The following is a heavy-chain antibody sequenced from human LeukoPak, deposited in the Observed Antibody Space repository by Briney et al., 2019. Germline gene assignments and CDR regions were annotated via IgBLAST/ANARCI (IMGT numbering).Heavy chain of an antibody. CDR1: GFTFSSYS. D-gene: IGHD6-19*01. V-gene: IGHV3-21*01. CDR3: ARGKYSSGWFDC. Sequence: PGGSLRLSCAASGFTFSSYSMSWVRQAPGKGLEWVSSITTSSTYISYADSVKGRFTISRDNAKNSLYLQMNSLRAEDTAVYYCARGKYSSGWFDCWGQGTLVTVSS. CDR2: ITTSSTYI. J-gene: IGHJ4*02.